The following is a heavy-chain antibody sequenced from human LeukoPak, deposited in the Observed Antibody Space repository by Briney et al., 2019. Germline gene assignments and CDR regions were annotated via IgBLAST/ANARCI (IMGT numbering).Heavy chain of an antibody. D-gene: IGHD6-13*01. CDR2: ISGSGTST. CDR1: GFTVSSNY. Sequence: GGSLRLSCAASGFTVSSNYMSWVRQAPGKGLEWVSTISGSGTSTYYTDSVKGRFTISRDNPKNAQYLQMNSLRAEDTAVYYCAKAIAATGRWWIFDYWGQGTLVTVSS. V-gene: IGHV3-23*01. J-gene: IGHJ4*02. CDR3: AKAIAATGRWWIFDY.